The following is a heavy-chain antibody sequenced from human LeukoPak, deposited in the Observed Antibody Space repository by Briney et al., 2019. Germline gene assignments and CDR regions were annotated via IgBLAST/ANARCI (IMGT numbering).Heavy chain of an antibody. V-gene: IGHV3-11*01. CDR1: GFTFSDYY. CDR2: ISSIGSTI. CDR3: ARAPLYYAELDY. D-gene: IGHD3-10*01. Sequence: PGGSLRLSCAASGFTFSDYYMSWIRQAPGKGLEWVSYISSIGSTIYYADSVKGRFTISRDNAKNSLYLQMNSLRADDTAVYYCARAPLYYAELDYWGQGTLVTVSS. J-gene: IGHJ4*02.